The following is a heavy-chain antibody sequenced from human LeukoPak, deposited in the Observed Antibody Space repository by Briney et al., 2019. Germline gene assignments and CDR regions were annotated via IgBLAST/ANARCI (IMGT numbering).Heavy chain of an antibody. CDR1: RFTFSSYW. CDR2: IQQDGSEK. D-gene: IGHD3-16*01. Sequence: GGSLRLSCAASRFTFSSYWMSWVRQAPGKGLEWVANIQQDGSEKYYVDSVKGRFTIPRNNAKNSLYLQMNSLRAEDTAVYYWARDARVLLDYGSEGTLVTRPS. J-gene: IGHJ4*01. V-gene: IGHV3-7*01. CDR3: ARDARVLLDY.